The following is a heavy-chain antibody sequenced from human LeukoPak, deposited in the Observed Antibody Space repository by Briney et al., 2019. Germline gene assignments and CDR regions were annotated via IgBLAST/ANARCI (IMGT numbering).Heavy chain of an antibody. J-gene: IGHJ4*02. V-gene: IGHV3-23*01. Sequence: GGSLRLSCAASGRTFNNYAMNWVRQAPGKGLEWVSAISGSGDRIYYADSVKGRFTISRDNSKNTLYLQMNTMRGEGTAVYFCARAKAKSGSYYFDYWGQGTLVTVSS. D-gene: IGHD1-26*01. CDR3: ARAKAKSGSYYFDY. CDR1: GRTFNNYA. CDR2: ISGSGDRI.